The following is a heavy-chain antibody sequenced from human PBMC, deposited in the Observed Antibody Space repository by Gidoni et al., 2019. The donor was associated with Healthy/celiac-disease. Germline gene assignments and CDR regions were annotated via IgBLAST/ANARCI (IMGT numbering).Heavy chain of an antibody. CDR1: GFTFSSYA. Sequence: EVQLLESGGGLVQPGGSLRLSCAASGFTFSSYAISWVRQAPGKGLEWVSAISGSGGSTYYADSVKGRFTISRDNSKNTLYLQMNSLRAEDTAVYYCAKDGFSGSYWYYFDYWGQGTLVTVSS. V-gene: IGHV3-23*01. D-gene: IGHD3-10*01. CDR3: AKDGFSGSYWYYFDY. J-gene: IGHJ4*02. CDR2: ISGSGGST.